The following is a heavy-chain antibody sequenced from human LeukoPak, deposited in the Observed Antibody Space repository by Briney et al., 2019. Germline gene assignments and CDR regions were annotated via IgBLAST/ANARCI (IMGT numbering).Heavy chain of an antibody. Sequence: GGSLRLSCAASGFTFSTYSMNWVRQAPGKGLEWVSSISWGGSNIYYADSVKGRFTTSRDNAKNSLYLQMNSLRAEDTAVYYCARDGGSHYFDFWGQGTLVSVSS. V-gene: IGHV3-21*04. CDR2: ISWGGSNI. D-gene: IGHD3-16*01. J-gene: IGHJ4*02. CDR1: GFTFSTYS. CDR3: ARDGGSHYFDF.